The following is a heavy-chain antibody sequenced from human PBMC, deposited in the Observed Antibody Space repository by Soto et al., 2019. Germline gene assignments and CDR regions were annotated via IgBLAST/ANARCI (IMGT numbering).Heavy chain of an antibody. CDR3: AKDGAPRYCSRSSCHPAGAY. CDR1: GFTFSNYG. D-gene: IGHD2-15*01. CDR2: ISYDGSHK. V-gene: IGHV3-30*18. J-gene: IGHJ4*02. Sequence: QVQLVESGGGVVQPGRSLRLSCPGSGFTFSNYGLHWVRQAPGKGLEWVAVISYDGSHKYYADSVKGRFTISRDNSNNMLYLQMDSLSAEDTAVYYCAKDGAPRYCSRSSCHPAGAYWGQGTLVTVSS.